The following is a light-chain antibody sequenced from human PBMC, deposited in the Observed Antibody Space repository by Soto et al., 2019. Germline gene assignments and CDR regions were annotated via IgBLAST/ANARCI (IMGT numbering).Light chain of an antibody. Sequence: QSALTQPHSASGSPGQSVTVSCTGTSSDVGGYNFVSWYQQHPGKVPKLVIYEVSKRPSGVPDRFSGSKSGNTASLTVSGLQAEDEADYYCSSYAGSNSDVFGTGTKVTVL. CDR2: EVS. J-gene: IGLJ1*01. CDR3: SSYAGSNSDV. V-gene: IGLV2-8*01. CDR1: SSDVGGYNF.